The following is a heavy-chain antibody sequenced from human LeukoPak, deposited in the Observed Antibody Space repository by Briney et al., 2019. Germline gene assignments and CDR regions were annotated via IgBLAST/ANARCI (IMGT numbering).Heavy chain of an antibody. D-gene: IGHD5-24*01. J-gene: IGHJ4*02. CDR1: GFPFSSYW. Sequence: GGSLRLSCVASGFPFSSYWMTWVRQAPGKGLEWVANIKQDGSKKSYVDSVKGRITISRDNAKNSLYLQMNSLRAEDTAIYYCTRVGYIDEGIDYWGQGTLVTVSS. CDR2: IKQDGSKK. V-gene: IGHV3-7*04. CDR3: TRVGYIDEGIDY.